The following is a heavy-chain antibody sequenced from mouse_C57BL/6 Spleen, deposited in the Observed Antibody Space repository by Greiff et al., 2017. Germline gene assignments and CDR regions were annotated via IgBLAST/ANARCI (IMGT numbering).Heavy chain of an antibody. V-gene: IGHV1-74*01. J-gene: IGHJ4*01. Sequence: VQLQQPGAELVKPGASVKVSCKASGYTFTSYWMHWVKQRPGQGLEWIGRIHPSDSDTNYNQKFKGKATLTVDKSSSTAYMQLSSLTSEDSAVYYCARPPIYYDYDEGDYYAMDYWGQGTSVTVSS. D-gene: IGHD2-4*01. CDR1: GYTFTSYW. CDR3: ARPPIYYDYDEGDYYAMDY. CDR2: IHPSDSDT.